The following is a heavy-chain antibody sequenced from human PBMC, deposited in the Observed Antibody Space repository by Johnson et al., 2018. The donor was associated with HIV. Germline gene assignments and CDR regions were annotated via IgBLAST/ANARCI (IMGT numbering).Heavy chain of an antibody. J-gene: IGHJ3*02. D-gene: IGHD3-10*01. Sequence: MQLVESGGGLVQPGGSLRLSCAASGFTVSSNYMSWVRQAPGKGLEWVSVIYSGGSTYYADSVKGRFTISRDNSKNTLYLQMNSLRAEDTAVYYCARDTSGEGRAFDIWGQGTMVTVSS. CDR2: IYSGGST. CDR1: GFTVSSNY. CDR3: ARDTSGEGRAFDI. V-gene: IGHV3-66*01.